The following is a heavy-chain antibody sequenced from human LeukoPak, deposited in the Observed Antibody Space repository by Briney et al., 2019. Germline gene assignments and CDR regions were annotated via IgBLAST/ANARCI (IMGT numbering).Heavy chain of an antibody. CDR1: GFTFSSYG. CDR3: AKVLGKTGYCSGGSCYSLDY. CDR2: ISYDGSNK. V-gene: IGHV3-30*18. J-gene: IGHJ4*02. Sequence: GGSLRLSCAASGFTFSSYGMHWVRQAPGKGLEWVAVISYDGSNKYYADSVKGRFTISRDNSKNTLYLQMNSLRAEDTAVYYCAKVLGKTGYCSGGSCYSLDYWGQGTLVTVSS. D-gene: IGHD2-15*01.